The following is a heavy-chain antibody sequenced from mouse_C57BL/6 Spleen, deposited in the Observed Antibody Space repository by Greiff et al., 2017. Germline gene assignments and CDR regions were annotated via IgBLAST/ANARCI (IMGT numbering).Heavy chain of an antibody. Sequence: EVMLVESGGGLVKPGGSLKLSCAASGFTFSDYGMHWVRQAPEKGLGWVAYISSGSSTIYYADTVKGRFTFSRDNAKNTLFLQMTRLRSEDTDMYYCARGDYYDYDGFAYWGQGTLVTVSA. J-gene: IGHJ3*01. CDR2: ISSGSSTI. CDR3: ARGDYYDYDGFAY. D-gene: IGHD2-4*01. V-gene: IGHV5-17*01. CDR1: GFTFSDYG.